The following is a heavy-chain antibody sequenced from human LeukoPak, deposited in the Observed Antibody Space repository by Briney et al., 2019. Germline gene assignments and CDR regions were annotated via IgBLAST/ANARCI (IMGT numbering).Heavy chain of an antibody. D-gene: IGHD6-13*01. J-gene: IGHJ5*02. V-gene: IGHV4-59*08. CDR1: GGSISSYY. Sequence: SETLSLTCTVSGGSISSYYWSWIRQPPGKGLEWIGYIYYSGSTNYNPSLKSRVTISVDTSKNQFSLKLSSVTAADTAVYYCAGHIAPEYSSSDSGFDPWGQGTLVTVSS. CDR3: AGHIAPEYSSSDSGFDP. CDR2: IYYSGST.